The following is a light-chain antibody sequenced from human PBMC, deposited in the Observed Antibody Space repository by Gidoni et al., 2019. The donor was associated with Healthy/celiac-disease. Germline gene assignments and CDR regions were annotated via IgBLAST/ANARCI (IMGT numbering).Light chain of an antibody. CDR2: WAS. CDR1: QSVLYSSNNKTY. CDR3: QQYYSTLFT. J-gene: IGKJ3*01. Sequence: DIVMTQSPDSLARSLGERATINCKASQSVLYSSNNKTYLAWYQQKPGQPPKLLISWASTRESGVPDRFSGSGSGTDFTLTISSLQAEDVAVYSCQQYYSTLFTFGPGTKVDIK. V-gene: IGKV4-1*01.